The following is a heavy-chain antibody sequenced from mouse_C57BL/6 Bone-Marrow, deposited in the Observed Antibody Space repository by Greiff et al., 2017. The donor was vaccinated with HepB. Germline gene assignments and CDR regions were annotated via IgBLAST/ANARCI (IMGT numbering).Heavy chain of an antibody. Sequence: EVKLMESGGGLVQPGGSLKLSCAASGFTFSDYYMYWVRQTPEKRLEWVAYISNGGGSTYYPDTVKGRFTISRDKAKNTLYLQMSRLKSEDTAMYYCARRGYYYGWGQGTLVTVSA. CDR1: GFTFSDYY. D-gene: IGHD1-1*01. CDR2: ISNGGGST. V-gene: IGHV5-12*01. CDR3: ARRGYYYG. J-gene: IGHJ3*01.